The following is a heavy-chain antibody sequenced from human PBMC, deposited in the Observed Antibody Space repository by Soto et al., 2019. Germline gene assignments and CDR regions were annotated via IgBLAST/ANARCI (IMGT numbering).Heavy chain of an antibody. Sequence: QVQLVESGGGVVQPGRSLRLSCAASGFTFSSYGMHWVRQAPGKGLEWVAVISYDGSNKYYADSVKGRFTISRDNSKNTLYLQMNSLRAEDTAVYYCAKDHYYYDSSLDAFDIWGQGTMVTVSS. J-gene: IGHJ3*02. CDR1: GFTFSSYG. CDR2: ISYDGSNK. V-gene: IGHV3-30*18. D-gene: IGHD3-22*01. CDR3: AKDHYYYDSSLDAFDI.